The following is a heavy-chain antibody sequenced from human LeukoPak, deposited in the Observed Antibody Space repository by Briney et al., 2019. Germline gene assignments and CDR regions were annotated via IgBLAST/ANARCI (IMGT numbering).Heavy chain of an antibody. J-gene: IGHJ6*03. CDR2: ISAYNGNT. CDR3: ARSGYCSSTSCYGVRMYYYYYMDV. D-gene: IGHD2-2*01. CDR1: GYTFTSYG. Sequence: ASVKVSCKASGYTFTSYGISWVRQAPGQGLEWMGWISAYNGNTNYAQKLQGRVTMTTDTSTSTAYMELRSLRSDDTAVYYCARSGYCSSTSCYGVRMYYYYYMDVWGKGTTVTVSS. V-gene: IGHV1-18*01.